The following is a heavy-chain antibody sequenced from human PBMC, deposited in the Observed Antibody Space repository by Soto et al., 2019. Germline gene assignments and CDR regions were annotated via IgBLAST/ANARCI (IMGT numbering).Heavy chain of an antibody. CDR1: GDTLTSYA. CDR2: INAGNGNT. J-gene: IGHJ6*02. V-gene: IGHV1-3*01. CDR3: ARGTGSGMDV. Sequence: SVKLSCKASGDTLTSYAMHWVRQAPGQRLEWMGWINAGNGNTKYSQKFQGRVTITRDTSASTAYMELSSLRSEDTAVYYCARGTGSGMDVWGQGTTVTVSS.